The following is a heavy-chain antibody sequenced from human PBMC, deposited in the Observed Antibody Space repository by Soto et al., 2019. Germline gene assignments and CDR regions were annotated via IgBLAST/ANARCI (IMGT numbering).Heavy chain of an antibody. CDR2: IYYSGTT. CDR3: AKTPFSLTLGTVLHDFDS. Sequence: PSETLSLTCPVSGASIRSTYWSWIRQSPGKGLEWIGYIYYSGTTNYNPSLKNRVTISVDTSKNQLSLNLTSVTAADTAGYYCAKTPFSLTLGTVLHDFDSWGQGTLVTVSS. J-gene: IGHJ4*02. V-gene: IGHV4-59*01. CDR1: GASIRSTY. D-gene: IGHD3-9*01.